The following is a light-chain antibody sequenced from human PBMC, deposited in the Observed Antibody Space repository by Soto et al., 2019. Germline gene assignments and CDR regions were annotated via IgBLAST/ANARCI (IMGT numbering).Light chain of an antibody. J-gene: IGKJ2*01. CDR1: QTISTY. V-gene: IGKV1-39*01. Sequence: DIQMTQSPSSLSASVGDRVTITCRASQTISTYLNWYQQKPGKAPKLLIYAASSLQSGVPSRFSGSGSGTDFTLTISSLQPEDCATYFCQQSHSIPYIFGQGKKLQLK. CDR3: QQSHSIPYI. CDR2: AAS.